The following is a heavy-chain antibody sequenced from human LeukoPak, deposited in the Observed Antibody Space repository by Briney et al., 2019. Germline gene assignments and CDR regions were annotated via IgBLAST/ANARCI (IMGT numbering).Heavy chain of an antibody. V-gene: IGHV1-69*13. CDR3: ASRRYSYGFDY. CDR1: GGTFSSYA. Sequence: SVKVSCKASGGTFSSYAISWVRQAPGQGLEWMGGIIPIFGTTNYAQKFQGRVTITADESTSTAYMELSSLRSEDTAVYYCASRRYSYGFDYWGQGTLVTVSS. J-gene: IGHJ4*02. CDR2: IIPIFGTT. D-gene: IGHD5-18*01.